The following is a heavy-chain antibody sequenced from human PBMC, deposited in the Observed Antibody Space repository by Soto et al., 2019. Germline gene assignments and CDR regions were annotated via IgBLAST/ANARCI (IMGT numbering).Heavy chain of an antibody. J-gene: IGHJ3*02. CDR2: IYYSGST. D-gene: IGHD3-3*01. CDR1: GGSISSYY. CDR3: ASKRGYDFWSGLGPWGGSHDAFDI. Sequence: ASETLSLTCTVSGGSISSYYWSWIRQPPGKGLEWIGYIYYSGSTNYNPSLKSRVTISVDTSKNQFSLKLSSVTAADTAVYYCASKRGYDFWSGLGPWGGSHDAFDIWGQGTTVTVSS. V-gene: IGHV4-59*01.